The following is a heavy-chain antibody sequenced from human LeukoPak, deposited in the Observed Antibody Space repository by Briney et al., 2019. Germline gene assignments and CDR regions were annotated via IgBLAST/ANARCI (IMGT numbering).Heavy chain of an antibody. CDR2: IRHDGSNK. V-gene: IGHV3-30*02. CDR1: GFTFSSYG. J-gene: IGHJ4*02. CDR3: AKGGPYYDSSGYPDY. D-gene: IGHD3-22*01. Sequence: GGSLRLSCAASGFTFSSYGMHWVRQAPGKGLEWVAFIRHDGSNKYHADSVKGRFTISRDNSKNTLYLQMNGLRAEDTAVYYCAKGGPYYDSSGYPDYWGQGTLVTVSS.